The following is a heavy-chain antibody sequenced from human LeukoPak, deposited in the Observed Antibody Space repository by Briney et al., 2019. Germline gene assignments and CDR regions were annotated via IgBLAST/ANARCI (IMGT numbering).Heavy chain of an antibody. CDR1: GFSFSRHG. CDR3: AKPYPGYCSGGSCRFYYFDY. J-gene: IGHJ4*02. D-gene: IGHD2-15*01. CDR2: IWFDGTNK. V-gene: IGHV3-33*06. Sequence: GRSLRLSCAASGFSFSRHGMYWVRQAPGKGLEWVAVIWFDGTNKYYADSVKGRFTVSRDNSKNTLYLQMNSLRAEDTAVYYCAKPYPGYCSGGSCRFYYFDYWGQGTLVTVSS.